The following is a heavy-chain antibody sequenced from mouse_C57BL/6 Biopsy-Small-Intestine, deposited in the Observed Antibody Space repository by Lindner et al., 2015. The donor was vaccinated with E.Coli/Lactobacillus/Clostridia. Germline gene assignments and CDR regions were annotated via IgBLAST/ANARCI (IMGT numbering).Heavy chain of an antibody. CDR1: GFNIKDYY. V-gene: IGHV14-2*01. J-gene: IGHJ4*01. Sequence: VQLQESGAELVKPGASVKLSCTASGFNIKDYYMHWVKQRTEQGLEWIGRIDPEDSETKYAPKFQGKATITADTSSNTAYLQLSSLTSEDTAVYYCARTDGYYAMDYWGQGTSVTVSS. CDR3: ARTDGYYAMDY. CDR2: IDPEDSET. D-gene: IGHD2-3*01.